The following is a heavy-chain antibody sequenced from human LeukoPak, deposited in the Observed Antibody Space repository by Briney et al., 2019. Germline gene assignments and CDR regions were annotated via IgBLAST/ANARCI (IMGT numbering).Heavy chain of an antibody. CDR2: IYNSGST. J-gene: IGHJ4*02. CDR3: ARAGWYTLDN. Sequence: SETLSLTCTVSGYSISSGYYWGWIRQPPGKGLEWIGSIYNSGSTNYNPSLKSRVTISVDNSKNQFSLKMSSMTAADTAVYYCARAGWYTLDNWGQGTLVTVSS. V-gene: IGHV4-38-2*02. CDR1: GYSISSGYY. D-gene: IGHD2-15*01.